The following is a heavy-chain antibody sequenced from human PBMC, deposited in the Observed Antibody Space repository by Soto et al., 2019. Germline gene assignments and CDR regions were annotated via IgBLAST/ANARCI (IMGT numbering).Heavy chain of an antibody. D-gene: IGHD6-25*01. CDR3: ARVINPYSSCYRYYYYGMDV. J-gene: IGHJ6*02. CDR1: GYTFTSYE. Sequence: ASVKVSCKASGYTFTSYEINWVRQATGQGFEFLGWMNPNSGNTGYVKKFQGRVTMTRDTSMSTAYMELRSLRSDDTAVYYCARVINPYSSCYRYYYYGMDVWGQGTTVTVSS. V-gene: IGHV1-8*01. CDR2: MNPNSGNT.